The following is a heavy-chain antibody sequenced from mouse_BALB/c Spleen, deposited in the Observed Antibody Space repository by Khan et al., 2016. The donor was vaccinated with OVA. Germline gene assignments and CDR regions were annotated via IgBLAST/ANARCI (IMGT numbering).Heavy chain of an antibody. V-gene: IGHV3-2*02. CDR2: ISYSGST. Sequence: EVKLEESGPGLVKPSQSLSLTCTVTGYSITSGYGWNWIRQFPGNTLEWMGYISYSGSTNYNPSLKSRISITRDTSKHQFFLKLNSVTTEDTATYYCARTARIKYWGQGTTLTVSS. CDR1: GYSITSGYG. D-gene: IGHD1-2*01. CDR3: ARTARIKY. J-gene: IGHJ2*01.